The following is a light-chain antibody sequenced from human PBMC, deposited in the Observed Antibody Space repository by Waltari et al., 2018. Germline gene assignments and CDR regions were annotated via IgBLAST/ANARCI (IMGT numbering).Light chain of an antibody. V-gene: IGLV7-46*01. Sequence: QAVVTQEPSLTVSPGGTVTLTCGSSTGAVPSGHYPSWFQQKPGQAPRTLIYDTSNKHSWTPARFSGSLLGGKAALTLSGAQPEDEAEYYCLLSYSGARGVFGGGTKLTVL. CDR2: DTS. CDR1: TGAVPSGHY. J-gene: IGLJ2*01. CDR3: LLSYSGARGV.